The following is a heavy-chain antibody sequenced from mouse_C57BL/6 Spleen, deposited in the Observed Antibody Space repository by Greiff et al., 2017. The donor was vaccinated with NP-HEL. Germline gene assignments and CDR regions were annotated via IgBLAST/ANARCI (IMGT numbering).Heavy chain of an antibody. V-gene: IGHV1-22*01. Sequence: EVKLVESGPELVKPGASVKMSCKASGYTFTDYNMHWVKQSHGKSLEWIGYINPNNGGTSYNQKFKGKATLTVNKSSSTAYMELRSLTSEDSAVYYCARNGGTGPWFAYWGQGTLVTVSA. D-gene: IGHD3-3*01. CDR2: INPNNGGT. J-gene: IGHJ3*01. CDR1: GYTFTDYN. CDR3: ARNGGTGPWFAY.